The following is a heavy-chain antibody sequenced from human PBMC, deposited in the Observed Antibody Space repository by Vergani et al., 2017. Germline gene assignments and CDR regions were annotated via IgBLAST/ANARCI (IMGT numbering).Heavy chain of an antibody. D-gene: IGHD3-3*01. CDR3: ARTYYDFWSGYYMDYYYYMDV. J-gene: IGHJ6*03. CDR2: ISAYNGNT. V-gene: IGHV1-18*01. CDR1: GYTFTSYG. Sequence: QVQLVQSGAEVKTPGASVKVSCKASGYTFTSYGIRWVRQAPGQGLEWMGWISAYNGNTNYAQKLQGRVTMTTDTSTSTAYMELRSLRSDDTAVYYCARTYYDFWSGYYMDYYYYMDVWGKGTTVTVSS.